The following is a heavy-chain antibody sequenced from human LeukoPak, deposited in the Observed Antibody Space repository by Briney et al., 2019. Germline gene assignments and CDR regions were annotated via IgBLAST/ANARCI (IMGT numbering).Heavy chain of an antibody. J-gene: IGHJ3*02. Sequence: SDTLSLTCTVSGGSISTGTYYWSWIRQPAGKGLEWIGRIYTSGSTNYNPSLRSRVTISVDTSKNQFSLKLSSVTAADTAVYYCARDYRDADAFDIWGQGTMVTVSS. D-gene: IGHD3-16*02. CDR3: ARDYRDADAFDI. V-gene: IGHV4-61*02. CDR2: IYTSGST. CDR1: GGSISTGTYY.